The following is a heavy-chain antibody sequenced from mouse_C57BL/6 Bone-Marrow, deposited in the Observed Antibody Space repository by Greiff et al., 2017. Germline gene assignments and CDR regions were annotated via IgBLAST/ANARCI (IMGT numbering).Heavy chain of an antibody. Sequence: DVKLVESGPGLVKPSQSLSLTCSVTGYSITSGYYWNWIRQFPGNKLEWMGYISYDGSNNYNPSLKNRISITRDTSKNQFFLKLNSVTTEDTATYYCARDHYWGQGTTLTVSS. CDR3: ARDHY. V-gene: IGHV3-6*01. CDR1: GYSITSGYY. CDR2: ISYDGSN. J-gene: IGHJ2*01.